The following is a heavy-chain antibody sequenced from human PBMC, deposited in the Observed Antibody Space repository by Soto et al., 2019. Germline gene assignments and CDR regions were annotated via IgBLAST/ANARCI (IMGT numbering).Heavy chain of an antibody. CDR3: ARERVEDIVVVPAAHYYYYGMDV. Sequence: ASVKVSCKASGYTFTSYGISWVRQAPGQGLEWMGWISAYNGNTNYAQKLQGRVTMTTDTSTSTAYMELRSLRSDDTAMYYCARERVEDIVVVPAAHYYYYGMDVWGQGTTVTVSS. CDR1: GYTFTSYG. D-gene: IGHD2-2*01. V-gene: IGHV1-18*01. J-gene: IGHJ6*02. CDR2: ISAYNGNT.